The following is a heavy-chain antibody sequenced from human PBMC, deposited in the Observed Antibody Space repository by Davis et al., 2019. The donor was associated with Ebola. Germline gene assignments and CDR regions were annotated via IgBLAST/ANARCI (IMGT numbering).Heavy chain of an antibody. D-gene: IGHD6-13*01. CDR1: GYTFTSYG. CDR3: ARVTKVQAPGYYYYALDV. Sequence: AASVKASCKASGYTFTSYGISWVRQAPGQGLEWMGWISPYNGNTNYARKFQGGVTMTRDTSISTAYLEVSSLRSEDTAVYYCARVTKVQAPGYYYYALDVWGQGTTVTVSS. CDR2: ISPYNGNT. V-gene: IGHV1-18*01. J-gene: IGHJ6*02.